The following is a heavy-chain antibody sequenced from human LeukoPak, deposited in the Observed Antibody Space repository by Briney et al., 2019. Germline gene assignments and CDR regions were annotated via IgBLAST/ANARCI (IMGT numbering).Heavy chain of an antibody. Sequence: PSETLSLTCTVSVGPISSSSYYWGSIPQPPGKGLERIGSIYYSWSTYYNPSLKSRVTISVDTSKNQFSLKLSSVTAADTAVYYCASIGGDRGYDFWSGYRGAYYFDYWGQGTLVTVSS. V-gene: IGHV4-39*07. CDR2: IYYSWST. D-gene: IGHD3-3*01. CDR1: VGPISSSSYY. J-gene: IGHJ4*02. CDR3: ASIGGDRGYDFWSGYRGAYYFDY.